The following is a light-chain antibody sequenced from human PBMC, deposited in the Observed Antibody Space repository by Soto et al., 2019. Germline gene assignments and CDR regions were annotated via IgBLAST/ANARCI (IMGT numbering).Light chain of an antibody. V-gene: IGKV1-5*01. Sequence: DIQLTQSPSTLSAPVGDRVTITCRASQSLNNRLAWYQQKPGKAPKLLIYDASTLESGVSSRFSGTGSETECTLTITDLQADDLATYFCHQYKTYSTFGQGTKVDIK. CDR3: HQYKTYST. CDR1: QSLNNR. CDR2: DAS. J-gene: IGKJ1*01.